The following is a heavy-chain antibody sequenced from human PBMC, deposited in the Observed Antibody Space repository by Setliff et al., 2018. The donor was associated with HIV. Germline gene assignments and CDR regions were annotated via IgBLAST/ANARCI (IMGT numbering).Heavy chain of an antibody. V-gene: IGHV4-59*11. CDR1: GGSISLHY. CDR3: ATYSAGEGGRGH. CDR2: IHSSGTT. J-gene: IGHJ4*02. D-gene: IGHD2-15*01. Sequence: SETLSLTCTISGGSISLHYWSWIRQPPGRGLEWIGYIHSSGTTHYNPSLSSRVTISFDASKKYFSLKLTSVTAADTAMYYCATYSAGEGGRGHWGQGTLVTVSS.